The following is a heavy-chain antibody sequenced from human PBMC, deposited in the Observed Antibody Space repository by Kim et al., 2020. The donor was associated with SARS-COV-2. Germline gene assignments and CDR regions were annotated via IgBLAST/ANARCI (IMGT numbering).Heavy chain of an antibody. CDR3: TSSWYRLNWFDP. CDR2: ISGSGGST. D-gene: IGHD6-13*01. Sequence: GGSRLSCAASGFTFSSYAMSWVRQAPGKGLEWVSAISGSGGSTYYADSVKGRFTISRDNSKNTLYLQMNSLRAEDTAVYYCTSSWYRLNWFDPWGQGTLVTVSS. J-gene: IGHJ5*02. V-gene: IGHV3-23*01. CDR1: GFTFSSYA.